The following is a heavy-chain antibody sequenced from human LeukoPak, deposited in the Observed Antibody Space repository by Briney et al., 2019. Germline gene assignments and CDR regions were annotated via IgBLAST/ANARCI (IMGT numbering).Heavy chain of an antibody. CDR2: INHSGST. D-gene: IGHD2/OR15-2a*01. CDR1: GGSFSGYY. V-gene: IGHV4-34*01. J-gene: IGHJ3*02. Sequence: SETLSLTCAVYGGSFSGYYWSWIRQPPGKGLEWIGEINHSGSTNYNPSLKSGVTISVDTSKNQFSLKLSSVTAADTAVYYCARGIVRFDIWGQGTMVTVSS. CDR3: ARGIVRFDI.